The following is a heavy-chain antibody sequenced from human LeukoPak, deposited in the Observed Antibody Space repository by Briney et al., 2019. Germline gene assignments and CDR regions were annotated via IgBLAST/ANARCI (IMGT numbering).Heavy chain of an antibody. J-gene: IGHJ4*02. CDR3: ARAAYDFWSGIDY. Sequence: SETLSLTCTVSGGSISSYCWSWIRQPPGKGLEWIGYIYYSGSTNYNPSLKSRVTISVDTSKNQFSLKLSSVTAADTAVYYCARAAYDFWSGIDYWGQGTLVTVSS. CDR2: IYYSGST. D-gene: IGHD3-3*01. V-gene: IGHV4-59*01. CDR1: GGSISSYC.